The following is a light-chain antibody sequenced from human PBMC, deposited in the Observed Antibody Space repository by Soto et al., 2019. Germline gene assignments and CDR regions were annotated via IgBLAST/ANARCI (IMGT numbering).Light chain of an antibody. CDR1: STDIKAYNY. V-gene: IGLV2-14*03. J-gene: IGLJ1*01. CDR2: DVT. Sequence: QSVLNKPASVSGSPGQSITISCTGTSTDIKAYNYVTWYQQHPDKATKLIMSDVTARPSGVSYRFSGHKSGNTASLTISGLQAEDEADYYCSSYASSRLYVFGTGTKVTVL. CDR3: SSYASSRLYV.